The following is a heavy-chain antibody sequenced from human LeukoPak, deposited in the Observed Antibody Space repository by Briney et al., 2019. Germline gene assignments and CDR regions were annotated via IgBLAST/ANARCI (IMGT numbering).Heavy chain of an antibody. Sequence: SETLSLTCAVYGGSFSGYYWSWIRQPPGKGLEWIGEINHSGSTNYNPSLKSRVTISVDTSKNQFSLKLSSVTAADTAVYYCARGPSSTMVRGGSDVWGKGTTVTVSS. V-gene: IGHV4-34*01. CDR3: ARGPSSTMVRGGSDV. CDR1: GGSFSGYY. J-gene: IGHJ6*04. D-gene: IGHD3-10*01. CDR2: INHSGST.